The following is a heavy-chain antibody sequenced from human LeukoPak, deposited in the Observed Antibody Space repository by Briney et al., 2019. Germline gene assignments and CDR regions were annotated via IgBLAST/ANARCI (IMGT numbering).Heavy chain of an antibody. Sequence: ASVKVSCKASGGTFSSYAISWVRQAPGQGLEWMGWINPNSGGTNYAQKFQGRVTMTRDTSISTAYMELSRLRSDDTAVYYCARSDKRNWFDPWGQGTLVTVSS. V-gene: IGHV1-2*02. D-gene: IGHD3-9*01. CDR2: INPNSGGT. J-gene: IGHJ5*02. CDR1: GGTFSSYA. CDR3: ARSDKRNWFDP.